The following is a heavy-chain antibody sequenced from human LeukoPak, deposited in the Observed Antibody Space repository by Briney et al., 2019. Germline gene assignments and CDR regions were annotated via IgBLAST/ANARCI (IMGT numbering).Heavy chain of an antibody. CDR2: IYHSGST. CDR3: ASSLGGIRPDY. D-gene: IGHD3-10*01. Sequence: SQTLSLTCAVSGGSISSGGYSWSWIRQPPGEGLEWIGYIYHSGSTYYNPSLKSRATISVDRSKNQFSLKLSSVTAADTAVYYCASSLGGIRPDYWGQGTLVTVSS. J-gene: IGHJ4*02. CDR1: GGSISSGGYS. V-gene: IGHV4-30-2*01.